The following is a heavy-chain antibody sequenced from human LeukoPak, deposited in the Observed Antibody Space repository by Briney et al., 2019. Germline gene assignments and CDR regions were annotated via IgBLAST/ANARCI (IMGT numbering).Heavy chain of an antibody. CDR1: GFTFSSYA. CDR3: AIASPWRGGYSYGPIDY. CDR2: ISGSGGST. J-gene: IGHJ4*02. D-gene: IGHD5-18*01. Sequence: GSLRLSCAASGFTFSSYAMSWVRQAPGKGLEWVSAISGSGGSTYYADTVKGRFTISRDNSKNTLYLQMNSLRAEDTAVYYCAIASPWRGGYSYGPIDYWGQGTLVTVSS. V-gene: IGHV3-23*01.